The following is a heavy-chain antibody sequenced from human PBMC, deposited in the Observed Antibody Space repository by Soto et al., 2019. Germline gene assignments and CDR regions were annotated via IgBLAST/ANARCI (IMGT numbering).Heavy chain of an antibody. CDR1: GYSIRNGYY. Sequence: SETLSLTCAVSGYSIRNGYYWGWIRQPPGKGLEWIGTIYHSGSTYYNPSLKTRVTISVDASENHFSLKLTSVTAADTAVYYCARVGPYCGGDCYSPPPWGQGTLVTVSS. J-gene: IGHJ5*02. CDR2: IYHSGST. CDR3: ARVGPYCGGDCYSPPP. D-gene: IGHD2-21*02. V-gene: IGHV4-38-2*01.